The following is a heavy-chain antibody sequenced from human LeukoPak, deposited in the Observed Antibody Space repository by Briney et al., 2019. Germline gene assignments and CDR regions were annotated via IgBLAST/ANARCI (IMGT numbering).Heavy chain of an antibody. CDR3: AAHDYGDYWFDP. CDR1: GYTLTGYY. CDR2: INPNSGVT. Sequence: AAVKVSCKASGYTLTGYYRHWVRQARGKGLEGMGWINPNSGVTNYAQKFQGRVTMTRDTPISTAYMELSRLRSDDTAVYYCAAHDYGDYWFDPWGQGALVTVSS. J-gene: IGHJ5*02. D-gene: IGHD4-17*01. V-gene: IGHV1-2*02.